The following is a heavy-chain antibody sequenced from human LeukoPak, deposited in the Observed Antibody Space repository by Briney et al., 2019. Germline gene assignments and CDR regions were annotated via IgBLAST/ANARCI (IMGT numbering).Heavy chain of an antibody. J-gene: IGHJ4*02. CDR1: GFTFDDYA. D-gene: IGHD1-1*01. Sequence: GGSLRLSCAASGFTFDDYAMHWVRQAPGKGLEWVSGISWNSGSIGYADSVKGRFTISRDNPKNSLYLQMNSLRAEDTALYYCAKESGGTTGTTGYFDYWGQGTLVTVSS. V-gene: IGHV3-9*01. CDR3: AKESGGTTGTTGYFDY. CDR2: ISWNSGSI.